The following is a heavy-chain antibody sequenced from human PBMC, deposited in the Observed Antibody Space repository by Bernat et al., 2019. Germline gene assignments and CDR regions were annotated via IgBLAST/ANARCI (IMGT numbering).Heavy chain of an antibody. Sequence: QVQLQESGPGLVKPSETLSLTCAVSDYSISSFYYWGWIRQPPGKGLEWIGNIYHSGSTSCNPSLKSRVTISVDTSKNEFSLKLSSVTAADTAVYYCARAQAGYYMDVWGRGTTVTVSS. CDR1: DYSISSFYY. V-gene: IGHV4-38-2*01. J-gene: IGHJ6*03. CDR3: ARAQAGYYMDV. CDR2: IYHSGST.